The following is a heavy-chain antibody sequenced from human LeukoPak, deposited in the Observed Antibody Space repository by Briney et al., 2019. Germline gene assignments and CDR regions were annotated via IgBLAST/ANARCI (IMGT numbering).Heavy chain of an antibody. V-gene: IGHV1-2*04. D-gene: IGHD3-10*01. CDR3: AREGSAVRGVIGY. CDR2: INPNSGGT. J-gene: IGHJ4*02. CDR1: GYTFTGYY. Sequence: ASVKVSCKASGYTFTGYYMHWVRQAPGQGLEWMGWINPNSGGTNYAQKFQGWVTMTRDTSISTAYMELSRLRSDDTAVYYCAREGSAVRGVIGYWGQGTLVTVSS.